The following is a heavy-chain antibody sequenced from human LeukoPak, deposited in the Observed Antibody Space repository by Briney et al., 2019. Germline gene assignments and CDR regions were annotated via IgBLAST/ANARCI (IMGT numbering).Heavy chain of an antibody. CDR2: INHSGST. Sequence: PSETLSLTCAVYGGSFSGYYWSWIRQPPGKGLEWIGEINHSGSTNYNPSLTSRVTISVDTSKNQFSLKLSSVTAADTAVYYCARGIRYFDWLLVTGHRYYFDYWGQGTLVTVSS. D-gene: IGHD3-9*01. V-gene: IGHV4-34*01. CDR3: ARGIRYFDWLLVTGHRYYFDY. CDR1: GGSFSGYY. J-gene: IGHJ4*02.